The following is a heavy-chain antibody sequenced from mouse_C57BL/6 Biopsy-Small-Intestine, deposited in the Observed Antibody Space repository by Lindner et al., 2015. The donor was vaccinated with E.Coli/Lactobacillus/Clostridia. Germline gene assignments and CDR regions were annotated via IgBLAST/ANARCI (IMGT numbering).Heavy chain of an antibody. Sequence: VQLQESGPELVKPGASVKISCKASGYTFTDYNMDWVKQSHGKSLEWIGYIYPNNGGTGYNQKFKNKATLTVDESSNTAYMELHSLTTEDSAVYYCASHYTDYWYFDVWGAGTTVTVSS. J-gene: IGHJ1*01. CDR1: GYTFTDYN. V-gene: IGHV1-34*02. CDR2: IYPNNGGT. D-gene: IGHD2-12*01. CDR3: ASHYTDYWYFDV.